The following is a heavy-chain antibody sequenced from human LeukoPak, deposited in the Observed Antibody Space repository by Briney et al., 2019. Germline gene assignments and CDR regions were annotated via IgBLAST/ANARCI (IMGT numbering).Heavy chain of an antibody. CDR3: ARAYSGYGSGGYYYYYMDL. V-gene: IGHV1-18*01. CDR2: ISAYNGNT. CDR1: GYTFTSYG. D-gene: IGHD5-12*01. Sequence: ASVKVSCKASGYTFTSYGISWVRQAPGQGLEWMGWISAYNGNTNYAQKLQGRVTMTADTSTSTAYMELRSLRSDDTAVYYCARAYSGYGSGGYYYYYMDLWGKGTTVTISS. J-gene: IGHJ6*03.